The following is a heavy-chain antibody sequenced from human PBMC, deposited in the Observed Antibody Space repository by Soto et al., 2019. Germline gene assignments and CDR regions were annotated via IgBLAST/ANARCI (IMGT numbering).Heavy chain of an antibody. CDR1: GYTFTSYA. V-gene: IGHV1-3*01. CDR2: INAGNGNT. CDR3: ARSRSGYCSSTSCPSYYYGMDV. Sequence: QVQLVQSGAEVKKPGASVKVSCKASGYTFTSYAMHWVRQAPGQRLEWMGWINAGNGNTKYSQKFQGRVTITRDTSASTAYMELSSLRSEDTAVYYCARSRSGYCSSTSCPSYYYGMDVW. J-gene: IGHJ6*01. D-gene: IGHD2-2*01.